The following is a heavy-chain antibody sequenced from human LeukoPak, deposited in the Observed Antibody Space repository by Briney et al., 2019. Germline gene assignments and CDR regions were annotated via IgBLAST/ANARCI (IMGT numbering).Heavy chain of an antibody. J-gene: IGHJ4*02. CDR3: ASGGMTTVTTFDY. D-gene: IGHD4-11*01. CDR2: IIPIFSTA. V-gene: IGHV1-69*06. Sequence: SVKVSCKASGGTFSSYAISWVRQAPGQGLEWMGGIIPIFSTANYAQKFQGRVTITADKSTSTAYMELSSLRSEDTAVYYCASGGMTTVTTFDYWGQGTLVTVSS. CDR1: GGTFSSYA.